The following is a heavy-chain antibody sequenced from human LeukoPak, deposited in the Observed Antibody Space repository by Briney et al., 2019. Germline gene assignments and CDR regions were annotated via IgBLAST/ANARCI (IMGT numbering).Heavy chain of an antibody. Sequence: SETLSLTCTVSGGSITSYSWIWIRQPAGKGLEWIGRVYSSGSTNDNPSLKSRVTTSVDKSKNQFSLKLSSVTAADTAIYYCAREVWSGYYTVDYWGQGTLVTVSS. V-gene: IGHV4-4*07. J-gene: IGHJ4*02. CDR1: GGSITSYS. CDR3: AREVWSGYYTVDY. CDR2: VYSSGST. D-gene: IGHD3-3*01.